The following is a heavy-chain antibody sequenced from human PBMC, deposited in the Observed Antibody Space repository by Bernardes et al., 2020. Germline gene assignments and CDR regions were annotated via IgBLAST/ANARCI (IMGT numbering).Heavy chain of an antibody. CDR2: MNPNSGNT. Sequence: ASVKVSCKASGYNFTSYDISWVRQATGQGREWMGWMNPNSGNTVYAQKFQGRVTMTRNTSISTAYMELSSLRSEDTAVYYCAREWSRDIVVVVAATYDAFVIWGQGTMVTVSS. J-gene: IGHJ3*02. V-gene: IGHV1-8*01. CDR1: GYNFTSYD. D-gene: IGHD2-15*01. CDR3: AREWSRDIVVVVAATYDAFVI.